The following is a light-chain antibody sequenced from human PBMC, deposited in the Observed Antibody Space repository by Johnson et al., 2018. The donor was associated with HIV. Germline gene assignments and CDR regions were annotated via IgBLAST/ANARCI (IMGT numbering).Light chain of an antibody. Sequence: QSVLTQSPSVSAAPGQKVTISCSGSSSNIGNNYVSWYQQLPGTAPKLLIYENNKRPSGIPDRFSGSKSGTSATLAITGLQTGDEADYYCGTWDGSLPTGGVIGTGTKVTV. J-gene: IGLJ1*01. CDR1: SSNIGNNY. CDR2: ENN. V-gene: IGLV1-51*02. CDR3: GTWDGSLPTGGV.